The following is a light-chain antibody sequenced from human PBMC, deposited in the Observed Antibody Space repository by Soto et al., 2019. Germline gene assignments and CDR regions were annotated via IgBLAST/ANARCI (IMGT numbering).Light chain of an antibody. CDR3: QQYDSYPLT. CDR2: GAS. J-gene: IGKJ4*01. CDR1: QGISKY. V-gene: IGKV1-16*02. Sequence: DIQLTQSPSSLSASVGDRVIISCRASQGISKYVAWFQQKPGRAPKSLIYGASKLQSGVPSNFSGSGSGTDFTLTINSLQPEDFATYYCQQYDSYPLTFGGGTKVEIK.